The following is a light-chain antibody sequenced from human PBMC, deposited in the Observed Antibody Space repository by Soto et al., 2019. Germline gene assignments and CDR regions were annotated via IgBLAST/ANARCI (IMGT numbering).Light chain of an antibody. Sequence: EIVLIQSPATLSLSPGERATLSCRASQSVGSYLAWYQQKPGQAPRLLIYAASTRATGVSARFSGSGSGTEFTLTISSLQSEDFTIYYCQYYNNWLATFGGGTKVDIK. CDR3: QYYNNWLAT. V-gene: IGKV3-15*01. J-gene: IGKJ4*01. CDR2: AAS. CDR1: QSVGSY.